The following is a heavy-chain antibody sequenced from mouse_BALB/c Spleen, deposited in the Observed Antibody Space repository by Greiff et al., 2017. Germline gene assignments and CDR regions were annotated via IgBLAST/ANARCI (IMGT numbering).Heavy chain of an antibody. CDR2: IDPANGNT. Sequence: EVKLQESGAELVKPGASVKLSCTASGFNIKDTYMHWAKQRPEQGLEWIGRIDPANGNTKYDPKFQGKATITADTSSNTAYLQLSSLTSEDTAVYYCARDDYYGSSYNFDYWGQGTTLTVSS. V-gene: IGHV14-3*02. CDR3: ARDDYYGSSYNFDY. J-gene: IGHJ2*01. D-gene: IGHD1-1*01. CDR1: GFNIKDTY.